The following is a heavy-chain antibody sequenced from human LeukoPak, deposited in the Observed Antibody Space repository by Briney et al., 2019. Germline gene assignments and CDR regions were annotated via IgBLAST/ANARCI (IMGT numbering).Heavy chain of an antibody. D-gene: IGHD6-13*01. CDR1: GFTFSSYG. V-gene: IGHV3-30*18. CDR2: ISYGGSNK. Sequence: PGGSLRLSCAASGFTFSSYGMHWVRQAPGKGLEWVAVISYGGSNKYYADSVKGRFTISRDNSKNTLYLQMNSLRAEDTAVYYCAKDPGSSWYYFDYWGQGTLATVSS. J-gene: IGHJ4*02. CDR3: AKDPGSSWYYFDY.